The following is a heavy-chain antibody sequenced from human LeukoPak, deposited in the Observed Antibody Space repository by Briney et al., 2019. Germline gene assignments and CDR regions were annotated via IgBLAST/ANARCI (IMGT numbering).Heavy chain of an antibody. D-gene: IGHD3-10*01. J-gene: IGHJ4*02. Sequence: SETLSLTFTVSGGSISSGGYYWSWIRQHPGKGLEWIGYIYYSGSTYYNPSLKSRVTISVDTSKNQFSLKLSSVTAADTAVYYCAREDRLWFGEFFWGQGTLVTVSS. V-gene: IGHV4-31*03. CDR2: IYYSGST. CDR3: AREDRLWFGEFF. CDR1: GGSISSGGYY.